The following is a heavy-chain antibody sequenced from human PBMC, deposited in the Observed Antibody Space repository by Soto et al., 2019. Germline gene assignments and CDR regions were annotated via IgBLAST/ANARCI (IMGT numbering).Heavy chain of an antibody. J-gene: IGHJ4*02. V-gene: IGHV2-5*02. CDR3: ARKGPEAWPLDY. CDR1: GFSLSTSGVG. CDR2: IYWDDAK. Sequence: QITLKESGPPLVKPTQTLTLTCTFSGFSLSTSGVGVGWIRQPPGKALEWLEVIYWDDAKGYSPSLQNRLTVTKDTSKTQVVLTMPTMGPMDTGTYYCARKGPEAWPLDYWGQGTLVTVSS.